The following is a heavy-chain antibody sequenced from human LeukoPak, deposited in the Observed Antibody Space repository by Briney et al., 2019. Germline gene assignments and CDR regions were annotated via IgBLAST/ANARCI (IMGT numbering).Heavy chain of an antibody. CDR3: SKEYSGYDFDY. D-gene: IGHD5-12*01. CDR2: ISGSGGST. CDR1: GFSFITYA. J-gene: IGHJ4*02. Sequence: GGSLRLSCAASGFSFITYAMSWVRQAPGKGLEWVSAISGSGGSTYYADSVKGRFTISRDNSKNTLFLQMNSLRAEDTAVYYCSKEYSGYDFDYWGQGTLVTVSS. V-gene: IGHV3-23*01.